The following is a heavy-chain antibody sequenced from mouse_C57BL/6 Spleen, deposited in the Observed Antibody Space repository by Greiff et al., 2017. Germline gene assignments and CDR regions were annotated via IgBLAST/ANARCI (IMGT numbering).Heavy chain of an antibody. CDR3: TRENYYGSSYVGFAY. CDR1: GFTFSSYA. J-gene: IGHJ3*01. V-gene: IGHV5-9-1*02. Sequence: EVQLVESGEGLVKPGGSLKLSCAASGFTFSSYAMSWVRQTPEKRLEWVAYISSGGDYIYYADTVKGRFTISRDNARNTLYLQMSSLKSEDTAMYYCTRENYYGSSYVGFAYWGQGTLVTVSA. D-gene: IGHD1-1*01. CDR2: ISSGGDYI.